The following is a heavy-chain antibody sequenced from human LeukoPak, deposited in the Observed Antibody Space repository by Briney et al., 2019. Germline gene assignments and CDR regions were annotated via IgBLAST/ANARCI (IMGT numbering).Heavy chain of an antibody. Sequence: PGGSLRLSCAASGFTFSSHAMSWVRQAPGKGLEWVSSISGSGGSTYYADSVKGRFTISRDSSRNTLYLQMNSLRAEDAAVYYCAKALYGDYGRFDYWGQGTLVTVSS. CDR2: ISGSGGST. D-gene: IGHD4-17*01. J-gene: IGHJ4*02. CDR1: GFTFSSHA. CDR3: AKALYGDYGRFDY. V-gene: IGHV3-23*01.